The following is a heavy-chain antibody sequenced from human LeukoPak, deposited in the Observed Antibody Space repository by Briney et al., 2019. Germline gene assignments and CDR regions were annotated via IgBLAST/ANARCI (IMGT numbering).Heavy chain of an antibody. CDR3: ARAGNSGSYFSFDY. CDR2: IYYSGST. D-gene: IGHD1-26*01. V-gene: IGHV4-61*01. CDR1: GGSISSSSYY. J-gene: IGHJ4*02. Sequence: SETLSLTCTVSGGSISSSSYYWSWIRQPPGKGLEWIGYIYYSGSTNYNPSLKSRVTISVDTSKNQFSLKLSSVTAADTAVYYCARAGNSGSYFSFDYWGQGTLVTVSS.